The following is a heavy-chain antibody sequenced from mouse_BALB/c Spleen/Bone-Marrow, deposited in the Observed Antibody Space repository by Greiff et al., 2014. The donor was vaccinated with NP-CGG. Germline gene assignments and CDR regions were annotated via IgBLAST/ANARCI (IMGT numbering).Heavy chain of an antibody. CDR3: ARSNWDGGDYFDY. J-gene: IGHJ2*01. Sequence: QVQLQQSGAELVKPGASVKMSCKASGYIFINYNMHWVKQTPGQGLEWIGTIYPGNGDTSYNQKFKGKASLTADKSSSTAYMQLSSLTSEDSAVYYCARSNWDGGDYFDYRGQGTTLTVSS. CDR1: GYIFINYN. D-gene: IGHD4-1*01. CDR2: IYPGNGDT. V-gene: IGHV1-12*01.